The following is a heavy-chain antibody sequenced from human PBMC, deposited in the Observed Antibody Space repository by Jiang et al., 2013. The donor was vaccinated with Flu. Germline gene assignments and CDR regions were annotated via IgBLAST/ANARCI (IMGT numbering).Heavy chain of an antibody. V-gene: IGHV1-3*04. Sequence: THFTLHWVRQAPGQRLEWMGWVNTGNGNTKYSQNFQDRVAISSDTSANMASLELSSLRSEDTAVYYCARGGNMASRPKALDIWGQGTLVTVSS. J-gene: IGHJ3*02. D-gene: IGHD6-6*01. CDR2: VNTGNGNT. CDR3: ARGGNMASRPKALDI. CDR1: THFT.